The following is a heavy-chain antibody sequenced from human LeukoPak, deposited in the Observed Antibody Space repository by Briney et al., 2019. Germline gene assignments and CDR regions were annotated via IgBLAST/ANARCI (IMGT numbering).Heavy chain of an antibody. J-gene: IGHJ4*02. Sequence: PSETLSLTCAVSGGSVSSRGYYWSWIRQPSGKGLEWIAYIYYTGRTNYNPSLKSRVTISLDTSNSQFSLKLSSVTAADTAVYYCARRIESLYYFDYWGQGTLVTVSS. CDR2: IYYTGRT. V-gene: IGHV4-61*08. CDR3: ARRIESLYYFDY. D-gene: IGHD2-8*01. CDR1: GGSVSSRGYY.